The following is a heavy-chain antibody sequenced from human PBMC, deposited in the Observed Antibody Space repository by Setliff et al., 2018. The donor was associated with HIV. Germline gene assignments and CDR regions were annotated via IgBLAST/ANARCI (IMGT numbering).Heavy chain of an antibody. CDR1: DYTFSTYW. CDR3: ARRDGRSMNAFQI. Sequence: PGESLKISCKALDYTFSTYWIGWVRQMPGEGLEWMGIIYPDDSNIRYNPSFQSQVTISADKSITTAYLEINNLKASDTATYYCARRDGRSMNAFQIWGPGTMVT. CDR2: IYPDDSNI. V-gene: IGHV5-51*01. D-gene: IGHD6-13*01. J-gene: IGHJ3*01.